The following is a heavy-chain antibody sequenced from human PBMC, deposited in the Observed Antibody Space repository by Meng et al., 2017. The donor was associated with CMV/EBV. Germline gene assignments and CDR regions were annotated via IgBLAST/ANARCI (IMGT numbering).Heavy chain of an antibody. V-gene: IGHV1-2*02. CDR2: IHPQSGVT. J-gene: IGHJ4*01. CDR3: ARDKNWGPDY. Sequence: ASVKVSCKASGYTFTDHYFHWVRQAPGQGLEWMGWIHPQSGVTNYAQKFQARVTLTRDTSINTGYMELSRLTSDDTAVYYCARDKNWGPDYWGHGTLVTVSS. D-gene: IGHD7-27*01. CDR1: GYTFTDHY.